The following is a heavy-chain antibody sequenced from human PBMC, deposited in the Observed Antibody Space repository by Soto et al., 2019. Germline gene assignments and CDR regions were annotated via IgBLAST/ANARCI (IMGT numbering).Heavy chain of an antibody. Sequence: SVKVSCKASGGTFSSHAISWVRQAPGQGLEWMGGIIPIFGTANYAQKFQGRVTITADESTSTAYMELSSLRSEDTAVYYCARRGVVPASRTYYYYGMDVWGQGTTVTVSS. CDR1: GGTFSSHA. CDR2: IIPIFGTA. CDR3: ARRGVVPASRTYYYYGMDV. J-gene: IGHJ6*02. D-gene: IGHD2-2*01. V-gene: IGHV1-69*13.